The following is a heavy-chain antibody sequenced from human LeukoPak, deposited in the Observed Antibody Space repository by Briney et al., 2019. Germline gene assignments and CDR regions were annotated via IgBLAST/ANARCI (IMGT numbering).Heavy chain of an antibody. CDR2: ISGSGGST. V-gene: IGHV3-23*01. Sequence: PGGSLRLSCAASGFTFSSYAMSWVRQAPGKGLEWVSAISGSGGSTYYADSVKGRFTISRDNSRNTLYLQMNSLRAEDTAVYYCAKDRLITMVRGSPLIRPEYGMDVWGQGTTVTVSS. CDR3: AKDRLITMVRGSPLIRPEYGMDV. D-gene: IGHD3-10*01. CDR1: GFTFSSYA. J-gene: IGHJ6*02.